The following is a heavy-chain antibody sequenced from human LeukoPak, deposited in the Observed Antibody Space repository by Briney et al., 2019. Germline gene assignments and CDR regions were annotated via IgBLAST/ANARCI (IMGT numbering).Heavy chain of an antibody. CDR2: IYPSGGST. CDR1: GYTFTSYY. J-gene: IGHJ5*02. CDR3: TRLYDISNSWFDP. Sequence: GASVKVSCRASGYTFTSYYMHWVRQAPGQGLEWMGMIYPSGGSTSYAQKFQGRVTMTRGTSTSTVYMEMSSLRSEDTAVYYCTRLYDISNSWFDPWGQGTLVTVSS. D-gene: IGHD3-9*01. V-gene: IGHV1-46*03.